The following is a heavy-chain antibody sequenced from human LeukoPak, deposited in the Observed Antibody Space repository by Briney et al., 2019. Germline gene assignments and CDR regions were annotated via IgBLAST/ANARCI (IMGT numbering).Heavy chain of an antibody. CDR1: GYTFTGYY. CDR3: AREGWDQRDTAAFDY. D-gene: IGHD6-19*01. J-gene: IGHJ4*02. CDR2: INPNSGDT. V-gene: IGHV1-2*02. Sequence: ASAKVSCKTSGYTFTGYYMHWVRQAPGQGLEWMGWINPNSGDTNSAQKFQGRVTLTRDTSISTVYMELSRLRPDDTAVYYCAREGWDQRDTAAFDYWGQGTLVTVSS.